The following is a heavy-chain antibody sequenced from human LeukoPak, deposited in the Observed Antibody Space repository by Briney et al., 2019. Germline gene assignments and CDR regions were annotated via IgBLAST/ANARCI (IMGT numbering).Heavy chain of an antibody. J-gene: IGHJ3*02. Sequence: PSETLSLTCTVPGGSISSSSYYWGWIRQPPGKGLEWIGSIYYSGSTYYNPSLKSRVTISVDTSKNQFSLKLSSVTAADTAVYYCARMTFMITFGGAIPHDAFDIWGQGTMVTVSS. CDR1: GGSISSSSYY. CDR2: IYYSGST. CDR3: ARMTFMITFGGAIPHDAFDI. V-gene: IGHV4-39*07. D-gene: IGHD3-16*01.